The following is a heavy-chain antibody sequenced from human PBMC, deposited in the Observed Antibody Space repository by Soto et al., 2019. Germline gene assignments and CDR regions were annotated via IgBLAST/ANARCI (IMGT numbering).Heavy chain of an antibody. CDR2: IYYSGST. CDR3: ARGRIQLWYPFDY. V-gene: IGHV4-59*01. J-gene: IGHJ4*02. CDR1: GCSISSYY. D-gene: IGHD5-18*01. Sequence: SETLSLTCPVSGCSISSYYWSWIRQPPGKGLECIGYIYYSGSTNYNPSLKSRVTISVDTSKNQFSLKLSSVTAADTAVYYCARGRIQLWYPFDYWGQGTLVTVS.